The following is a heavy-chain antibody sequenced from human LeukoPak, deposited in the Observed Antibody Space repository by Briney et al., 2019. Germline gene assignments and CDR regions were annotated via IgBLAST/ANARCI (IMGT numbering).Heavy chain of an antibody. CDR2: IWPDGSKR. CDR1: GFSFSSYG. D-gene: IGHD1-26*01. V-gene: IGHV3-33*01. J-gene: IGHJ5*02. CDR3: VRAVGIGDH. Sequence: GGSLRLSCGASGFSFSSYGMHWVRQAPGKGLEWVASIWPDGSKRYYADSVKGRFTISRDNAKNTLYVQMNSLRAEDTAVYYCVRAVGIGDHWGQGTLVTVSS.